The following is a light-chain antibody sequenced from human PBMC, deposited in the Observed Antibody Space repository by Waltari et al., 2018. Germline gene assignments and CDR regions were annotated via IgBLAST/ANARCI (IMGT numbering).Light chain of an antibody. Sequence: SSELTQDAAGSVPLGQTVRLTRQGDSLRSDYASWYQQKPGQAPVLVIYGKNNRPSRIPDRFSGSSSGNTASLTITGAQAEDEADYYCNSRDSSGNHLEVFGGGTKLTVL. CDR1: SLRSDY. V-gene: IGLV3-19*01. CDR2: GKN. J-gene: IGLJ2*01. CDR3: NSRDSSGNHLEV.